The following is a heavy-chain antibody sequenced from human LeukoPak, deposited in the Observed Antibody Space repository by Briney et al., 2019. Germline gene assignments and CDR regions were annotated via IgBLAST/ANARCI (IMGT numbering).Heavy chain of an antibody. CDR1: GFTFSNYW. CDR3: AKDQVGATEVDY. D-gene: IGHD1-26*01. CDR2: IKTDGSEK. Sequence: PGGSLRLSCEGSGFTFSNYWMGWVRQAPGKGLQWVANIKTDGSEKYYVDSVKGRFTISRDNSKNTLYLQMNSLRAEDTAVYYCAKDQVGATEVDYWGQGTLVTVSS. J-gene: IGHJ4*02. V-gene: IGHV3-7*03.